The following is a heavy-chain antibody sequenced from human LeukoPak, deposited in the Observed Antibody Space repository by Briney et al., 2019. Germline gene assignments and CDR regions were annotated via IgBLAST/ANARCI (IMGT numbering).Heavy chain of an antibody. Sequence: ASVKVSCKASGGTFSSYAISWVRQAPGQGLEWMGGIIPIFGTANYAQKFQGRVTMTEDTSTDTAYMELSSLRSEDTAVYYCATSQIDIVVVVAATPFDYWGQGTLVTVSS. CDR1: GGTFSSYA. V-gene: IGHV1-69*06. J-gene: IGHJ4*02. CDR2: IIPIFGTA. CDR3: ATSQIDIVVVVAATPFDY. D-gene: IGHD2-15*01.